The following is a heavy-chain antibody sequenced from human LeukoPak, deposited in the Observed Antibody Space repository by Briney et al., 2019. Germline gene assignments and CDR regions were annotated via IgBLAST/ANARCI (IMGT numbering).Heavy chain of an antibody. V-gene: IGHV4-39*07. J-gene: IGHJ4*02. CDR3: ARVDYYDSSGLSYYFDY. Sequence: SETLSLTCTVSGGSISSSTYYWGWIRQPPGKGLEWIGSIYYSGSTYYNPSLKSRVTISVDRSKNQFSLKLSSVTAADTAVYYCARVDYYDSSGLSYYFDYWGQGTLVTVSS. CDR2: IYYSGST. CDR1: GGSISSSTYY. D-gene: IGHD3-22*01.